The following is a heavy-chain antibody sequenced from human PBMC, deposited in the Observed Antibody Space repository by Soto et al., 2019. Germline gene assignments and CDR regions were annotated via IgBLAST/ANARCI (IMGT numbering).Heavy chain of an antibody. CDR3: ARDLGELWPSVGGY. Sequence: QVQLVESGGGVVQPGRSLRLSCAPSGFIFNTYGMNGVRQAPGTGLEWWAVIYYDGGKKYYAASVKGRFTISRDNSKNTLNLQMNSLRVEDTAVYYCARDLGELWPSVGGYWGQGTLVTVSS. CDR1: GFIFNTYG. V-gene: IGHV3-33*01. CDR2: IYYDGGKK. J-gene: IGHJ4*02. D-gene: IGHD1-26*01.